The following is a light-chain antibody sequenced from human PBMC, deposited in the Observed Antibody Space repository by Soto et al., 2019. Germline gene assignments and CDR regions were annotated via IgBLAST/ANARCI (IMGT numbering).Light chain of an antibody. V-gene: IGLV4-69*01. Sequence: QLVLTQSPSASASLGASVKLTCTLSSGHSSYAIAWHQQQPEKGPRYLMKLNSDGSHSKGDGIPDRFSGSSSGAERYLTIPSPQSEGGGDYSCRPGGTGMGVFGPGTTLTVL. CDR2: LNSDGSH. CDR1: SGHSSYA. J-gene: IGLJ1*01. CDR3: RPGGTGMGV.